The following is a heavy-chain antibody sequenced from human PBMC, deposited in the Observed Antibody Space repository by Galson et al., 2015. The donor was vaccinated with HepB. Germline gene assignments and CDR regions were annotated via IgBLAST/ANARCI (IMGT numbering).Heavy chain of an antibody. CDR1: GFPFSSYA. CDR2: IGATGGTA. D-gene: IGHD3-9*01. Sequence: SLRLSCAGSGFPFSSYAMNWVRQAPGKGLEWVSGIGATGGTAYYADSVEGRFTISRDDSKDTLFLQMNSLTAEDTAVYYFVKAAETRRPLRYFEFYHWGQGALVTVSS. V-gene: IGHV3-23*01. J-gene: IGHJ5*02. CDR3: VKAAETRRPLRYFEFYH.